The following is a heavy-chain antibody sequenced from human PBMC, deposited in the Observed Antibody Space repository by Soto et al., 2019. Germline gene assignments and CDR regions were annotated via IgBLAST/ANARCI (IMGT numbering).Heavy chain of an antibody. CDR1: GGSIVSGGYS. CDR2: IYSGTT. J-gene: IGHJ4*02. V-gene: IGHV4-30-2*01. Sequence: SETLSLTCAVSGGSIVSGGYSWSWIRQPPGKGLEWIGYIYSGTTHYNPSLESRVTIAMDRSKNQVSLSLKSVTAADTAVYYCARENSGAFFDFWGQGTLVTVSS. D-gene: IGHD2-15*01. CDR3: ARENSGAFFDF.